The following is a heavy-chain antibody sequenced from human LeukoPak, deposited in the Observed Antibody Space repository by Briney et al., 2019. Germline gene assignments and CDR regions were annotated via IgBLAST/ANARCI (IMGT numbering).Heavy chain of an antibody. CDR2: IKSKADGETI. CDR3: STLTSRGLSDS. D-gene: IGHD1-20*01. V-gene: IGHV3-15*07. J-gene: IGHJ4*02. CDR1: SITFTNAW. Sequence: GGSLRLSCAASSITFTNAWMNWVRQAPGKGLEWVGRIKSKADGETIDYAAPVKGRFTFSRDDSKNMLYLQMNSLKSEDTAVYYCSTLTSRGLSDSWGQGTLVTVSS.